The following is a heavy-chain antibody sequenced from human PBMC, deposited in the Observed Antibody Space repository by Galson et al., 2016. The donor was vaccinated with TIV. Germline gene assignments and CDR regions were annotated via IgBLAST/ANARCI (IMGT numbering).Heavy chain of an antibody. CDR3: GRIGSQEYHDYYYAIDV. CDR2: IYPGGSS. D-gene: IGHD3-10*01. Sequence: TLSLTCTVSGGSISGDYWTWIRQPPGKGLEWIGYIYPGGSSNYNPSLPSRVTISEDTSRNQFSLRLTSVTAADTAVYYCGRIGSQEYHDYYYAIDVWGQGTTVSVSS. CDR1: GGSISGDY. V-gene: IGHV4-4*08. J-gene: IGHJ6*02.